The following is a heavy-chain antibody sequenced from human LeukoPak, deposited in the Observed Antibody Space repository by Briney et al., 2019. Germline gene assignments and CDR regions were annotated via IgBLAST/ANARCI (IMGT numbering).Heavy chain of an antibody. CDR3: ARVIRAAPGKGYFDY. Sequence: GSLRLSCATSGFIFSTYALSWVRPAPGKGLEWASSIIGSGGSTYHADSVKGRFTISRDSSKNTLYLQMNSLRAEDTAIYYCARVIRAAPGKGYFDYWGQGTLVTVSS. CDR2: IIGSGGST. D-gene: IGHD6-13*01. V-gene: IGHV3-23*01. J-gene: IGHJ4*02. CDR1: GFIFSTYA.